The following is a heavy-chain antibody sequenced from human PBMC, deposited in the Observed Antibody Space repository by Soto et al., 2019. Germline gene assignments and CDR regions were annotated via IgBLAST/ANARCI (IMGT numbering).Heavy chain of an antibody. D-gene: IGHD3-3*01. CDR3: ARGAGFLESYYYYYMDV. CDR1: SGSISSSNW. Sequence: SETLSLTCAVSSGSISSSNWWSWVRQPPGKGLEWIGEIYHSGSTNYNPSLKSRVTISVDKSKNQFSLKLSSVTAADTAVYYCARGAGFLESYYYYYMDVWGKGTTVTVSS. J-gene: IGHJ6*03. CDR2: IYHSGST. V-gene: IGHV4-4*02.